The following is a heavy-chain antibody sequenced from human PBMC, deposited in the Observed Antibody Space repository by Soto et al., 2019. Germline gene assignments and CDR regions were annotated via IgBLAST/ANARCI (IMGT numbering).Heavy chain of an antibody. CDR2: IHHSGTT. J-gene: IGHJ4*02. D-gene: IGHD2-15*01. Sequence: SETLSLTCSVSGGAIRNSNHYWNWIRQSPGKDLEWIGFIHHSGTTYYSPSLKSRITVSIDMSKNQFSLKLTTVTAADTAVYFCARLSRHDPYSQIDSWGQGNLGTVSS. V-gene: IGHV4-30-4*01. CDR3: ARLSRHDPYSQIDS. CDR1: GGAIRNSNHY.